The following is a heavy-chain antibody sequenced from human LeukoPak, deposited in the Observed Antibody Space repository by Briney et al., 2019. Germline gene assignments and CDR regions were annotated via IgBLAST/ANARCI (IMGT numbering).Heavy chain of an antibody. CDR2: IYHSGSA. Sequence: SQTLSLTCAVSGGSISSGGYSWSWTRQPPGKGLEWIGYIYHSGSAYYNPSLKSQVTISVDRSKNQFSLKLSSVTASDTAVYYCARVPRDGDFDYWGQGTLVTVSS. CDR1: GGSISSGGYS. J-gene: IGHJ4*02. D-gene: IGHD4-17*01. V-gene: IGHV4-30-2*01. CDR3: ARVPRDGDFDY.